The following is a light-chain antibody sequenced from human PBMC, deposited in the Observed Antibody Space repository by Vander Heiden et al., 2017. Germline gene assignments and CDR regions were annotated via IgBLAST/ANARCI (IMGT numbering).Light chain of an antibody. CDR1: QSVSNY. CDR3: KQRNNGPPEAT. CDR2: DAS. J-gene: IGKJ4*01. V-gene: IGKV3-11*01. Sequence: EIVFPPSPATLSLSPGERATLSCRASQSVSNYLAWYQHKPGQAPRLLIYDASNRAAGIPARFSGSGSGTDFTLTISSLEPEDFAVYYCKQRNNGPPEATFGGGTKVEIK.